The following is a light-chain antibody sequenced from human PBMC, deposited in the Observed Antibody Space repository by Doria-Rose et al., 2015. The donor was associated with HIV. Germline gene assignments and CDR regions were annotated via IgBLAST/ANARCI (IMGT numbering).Light chain of an antibody. V-gene: IGKV3-20*01. CDR3: HQYGTSWT. CDR1: QRFSSTY. CDR2: DGS. J-gene: IGKJ1*01. Sequence: LTQSPGTLSLSPGERATLSCRASQRFSSTYLAWYQQKPGQAPSLLIYDGSTRATGITGRFSASGSGTDFTLTINRLEPEDFALYYCHQYGTSWTFGQGTKVEI.